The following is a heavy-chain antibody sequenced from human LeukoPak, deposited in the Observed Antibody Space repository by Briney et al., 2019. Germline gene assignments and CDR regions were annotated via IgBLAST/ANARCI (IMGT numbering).Heavy chain of an antibody. J-gene: IGHJ4*02. D-gene: IGHD3-22*01. V-gene: IGHV1-18*01. Sequence: ASVKVSCKASGYTFTSYGISWVRQAPGQGLEWMGWISAYNGDTNYAQKLQGRVTMTTDTSTSTAYMELRSLRSDDTAVYYCARDYYDSSGYAFLVPFDYCGQGTLVTVSS. CDR2: ISAYNGDT. CDR1: GYTFTSYG. CDR3: ARDYYDSSGYAFLVPFDY.